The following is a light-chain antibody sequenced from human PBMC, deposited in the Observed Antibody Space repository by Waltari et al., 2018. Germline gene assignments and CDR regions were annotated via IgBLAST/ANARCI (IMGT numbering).Light chain of an antibody. V-gene: IGKV1-5*03. J-gene: IGKJ2*01. CDR3: QQYNSYLEYT. CDR1: QSISSW. CDR2: TAS. Sequence: DIQMTQSPSTLSASVGDRVTITCRASQSISSWLAWYQQKPGKAPKLLIYTASSLESGVPSRFSGSGSGTEFTLTISSLQPDDFATYYCQQYNSYLEYTFGQGTKLEIK.